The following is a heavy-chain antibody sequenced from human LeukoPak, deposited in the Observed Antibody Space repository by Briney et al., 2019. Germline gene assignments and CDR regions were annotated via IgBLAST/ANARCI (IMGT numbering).Heavy chain of an antibody. CDR3: AKGGPRPQLEYSSPMITPYYYYGMDV. V-gene: IGHV3-9*01. CDR1: GFTFDDYA. J-gene: IGHJ6*02. Sequence: PGRSLRLSCAASGFTFDDYAMHWVRQAPGKGLEWVSGISWNSGSIGYADSVKGRFTISRDNAKNSLYLQMNSLRAEDTALYYCAKGGPRPQLEYSSPMITPYYYYGMDVWGQGTTVTVSS. CDR2: ISWNSGSI. D-gene: IGHD6-6*01.